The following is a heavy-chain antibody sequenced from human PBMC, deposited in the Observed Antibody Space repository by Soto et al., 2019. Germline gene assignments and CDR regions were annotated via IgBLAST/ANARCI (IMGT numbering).Heavy chain of an antibody. J-gene: IGHJ4*02. CDR3: AKAGGLGYYDSSGYYHYFDY. Sequence: GESLKISCAASGFTFSSYAMSWVRQAPGKGLEWVSAISGSGGSTYYADSVKGRFTISRDNSKNTLYLQMNSLRAEDTAVYYCAKAGGLGYYDSSGYYHYFDYWGQGTLVTVSS. D-gene: IGHD3-22*01. V-gene: IGHV3-23*01. CDR1: GFTFSSYA. CDR2: ISGSGGST.